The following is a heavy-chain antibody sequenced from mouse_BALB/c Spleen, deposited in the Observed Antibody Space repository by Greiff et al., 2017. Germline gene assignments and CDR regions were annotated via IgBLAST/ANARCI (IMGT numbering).Heavy chain of an antibody. J-gene: IGHJ1*01. CDR2: INPSNGGT. D-gene: IGHD4-1*01. CDR1: GYTFTSYY. CDR3: TRGDWDFYWYFDV. Sequence: VQLQQSGAELVKPGASVKLSCKASGYTFTSYYMYWVKQRPGQGLEWIGEINPSNGGTNFNEKFKSKATLTVDKSSSTAYMQLSSLTSEDSAVYYCTRGDWDFYWYFDVWGAGTTVTVSS. V-gene: IGHV1S81*02.